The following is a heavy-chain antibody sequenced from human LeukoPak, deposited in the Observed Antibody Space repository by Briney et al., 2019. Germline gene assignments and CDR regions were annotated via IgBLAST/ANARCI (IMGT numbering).Heavy chain of an antibody. CDR1: GFTFSSYD. J-gene: IGHJ4*02. CDR3: ARRGGGFDY. Sequence: GGSLRLSCAASGFTFSSYDMSWVRQAPGKGLEWVSGISGSGGSTYFADPVKGRFTISRDHIKNTLYLQMDSLRVDDTAVYYCARRGGGFDYWGQGTLVTVSS. D-gene: IGHD3-10*01. V-gene: IGHV3-23*01. CDR2: ISGSGGST.